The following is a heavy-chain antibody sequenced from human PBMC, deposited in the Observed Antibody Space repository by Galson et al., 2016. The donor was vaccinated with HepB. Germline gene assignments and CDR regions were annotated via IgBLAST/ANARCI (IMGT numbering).Heavy chain of an antibody. CDR1: RFTFSTYG. J-gene: IGHJ3*02. V-gene: IGHV3-33*06. Sequence: SLRLSCAASRFTFSTYGMHWVRQAPGTGLEWVAVVWYDGSNKYYADSVKGRFTISRDNSKNTLYLQMNSLRAEDTAVYYCAKGSIYYYETSGYYFHDAFDIWGQGTMVTVSS. D-gene: IGHD3-22*01. CDR2: VWYDGSNK. CDR3: AKGSIYYYETSGYYFHDAFDI.